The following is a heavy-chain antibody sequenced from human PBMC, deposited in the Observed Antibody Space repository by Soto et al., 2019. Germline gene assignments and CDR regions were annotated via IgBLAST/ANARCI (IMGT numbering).Heavy chain of an antibody. J-gene: IGHJ5*02. V-gene: IGHV1-18*01. CDR3: ARDSLINDYSNYGGST. CDR1: GYTFTSYG. D-gene: IGHD4-4*01. CDR2: ISAYNGNT. Sequence: QVQLVQSGAEVKKPGASVKVSCKASGYTFTSYGISWVRQAPGQGLEWMGWISAYNGNTNSAQKLQGRVTMTTDTSTSKAYMELRSLRSDDTAVYYCARDSLINDYSNYGGSTWGQGTLVTVSS.